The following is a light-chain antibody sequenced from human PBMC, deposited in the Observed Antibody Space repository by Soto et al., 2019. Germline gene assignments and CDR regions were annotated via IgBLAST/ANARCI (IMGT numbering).Light chain of an antibody. CDR3: QSYDSSLSGSV. Sequence: QSVLTRPPSVSGAPGQRVTISCTGSSSNNGAGYDVHWYQQLPGTAPKLLIYGNSNRPSGVPDRFSGSKSGTSASLAITGLQAEDEADYYCQSYDSSLSGSVFGGGTKLTVL. J-gene: IGLJ3*02. CDR2: GNS. CDR1: SSNNGAGYD. V-gene: IGLV1-40*01.